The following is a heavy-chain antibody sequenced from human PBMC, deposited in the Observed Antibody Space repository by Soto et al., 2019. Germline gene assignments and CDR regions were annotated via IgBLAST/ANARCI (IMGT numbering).Heavy chain of an antibody. D-gene: IGHD3-3*01. CDR3: ARDRASHDFWSGYYHYYYYGMDV. CDR1: GFTFSSYA. Sequence: GGSLRLSCAASGFTFSSYAMHWVRQAPGKGLEWVAVISYDGSNKYYADSVKGRFTISRDNSKNTLYLQMNSLRAEDTAVYYCARDRASHDFWSGYYHYYYYGMDVWGQGTTVTVS. J-gene: IGHJ6*02. V-gene: IGHV3-30-3*01. CDR2: ISYDGSNK.